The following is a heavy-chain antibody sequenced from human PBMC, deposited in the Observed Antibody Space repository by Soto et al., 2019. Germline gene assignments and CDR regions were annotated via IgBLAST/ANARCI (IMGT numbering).Heavy chain of an antibody. J-gene: IGHJ4*02. CDR3: AKVREDVVLLVALDH. CDR1: GGSFSGYY. Sequence: ETLSLTCAVYGGSFSGYYWSWIRQPPGKGLEWIGEINHSGSTNYNPSLKGRFTISRDNSKNTLYLQMNSLRPEDTAVYYCAKVREDVVLLVALDHWGQGTPVTVSS. CDR2: INHSGST. V-gene: IGHV4-34*01. D-gene: IGHD2-8*01.